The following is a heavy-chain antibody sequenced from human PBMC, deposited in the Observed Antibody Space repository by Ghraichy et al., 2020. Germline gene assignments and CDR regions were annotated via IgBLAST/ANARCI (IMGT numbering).Heavy chain of an antibody. Sequence: SETLSLTCTVSGGSISSYYWSWIRQPPGKGLEWIGYIYYSGSTNYNPSLKSRVTISVDTSKNQFSLKLSSLTAADTAVYYCARLGYSYGYSIFDYWGQGTLVTVSS. CDR3: ARLGYSYGYSIFDY. J-gene: IGHJ4*02. D-gene: IGHD5-18*01. CDR2: IYYSGST. CDR1: GGSISSYY. V-gene: IGHV4-59*01.